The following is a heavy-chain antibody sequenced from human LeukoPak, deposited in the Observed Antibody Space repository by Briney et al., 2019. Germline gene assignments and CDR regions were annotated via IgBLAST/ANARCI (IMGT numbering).Heavy chain of an antibody. CDR2: IYPGDSDT. Sequence: ESLKISCKGSGYSFTSYWIGWVRQMPGKGLEWMGIIYPGDSDTRYSPSFQGQVTISADKSISTAYLQWSSLKASDTAMYYCARLPDYYDSSGSRVGAFDIWGQGTMVTVSS. V-gene: IGHV5-51*01. D-gene: IGHD3-22*01. CDR1: GYSFTSYW. CDR3: ARLPDYYDSSGSRVGAFDI. J-gene: IGHJ3*02.